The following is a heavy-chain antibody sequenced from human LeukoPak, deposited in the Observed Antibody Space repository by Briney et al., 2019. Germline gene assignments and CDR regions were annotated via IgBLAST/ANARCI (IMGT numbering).Heavy chain of an antibody. D-gene: IGHD2-2*01. J-gene: IGHJ4*02. Sequence: GGSLRLSCAASGFTFSSYSMNWVRQAPGKGLEWVSYISSSSSTIYYADSVRGRFTISRDNAKNSLYLQMNSLRAEDTAVYYCARDTADIVVVPAAPAVDYWGQGTLVTVSS. CDR1: GFTFSSYS. CDR3: ARDTADIVVVPAAPAVDY. CDR2: ISSSSSTI. V-gene: IGHV3-48*04.